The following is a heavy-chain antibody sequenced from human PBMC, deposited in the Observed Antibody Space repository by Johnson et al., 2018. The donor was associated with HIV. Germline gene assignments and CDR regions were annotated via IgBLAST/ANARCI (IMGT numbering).Heavy chain of an antibody. CDR3: ARKGDAFDI. Sequence: VQLVESGGGVVQPGRSLRLSCTASGFTFSHYWMSWVRQAPGKGLEWVANINQDGSETYCLDSVKDRFTISRDNAKKFLYLQMTSLRAEDTAIYYCARKGDAFDIWGQGTLATVSS. CDR1: GFTFSHYW. V-gene: IGHV3-7*05. J-gene: IGHJ3*02. CDR2: INQDGSET.